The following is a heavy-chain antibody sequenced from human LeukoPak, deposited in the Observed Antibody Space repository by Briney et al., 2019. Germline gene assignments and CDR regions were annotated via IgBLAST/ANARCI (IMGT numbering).Heavy chain of an antibody. D-gene: IGHD6-13*01. CDR3: ARGTPRSTYSSSWYGGGPLGY. CDR2: INHSGST. CDR1: GGSFSGYY. Sequence: SETLSLTCAVYGGSFSGYYWSWIRQPPGKGLEWIGEINHSGSTNYNPSLKSRVTISVDTSKNQFSLKLSSVTAADTAVYYCARGTPRSTYSSSWYGGGPLGYWGQGTLVTVSS. V-gene: IGHV4-34*01. J-gene: IGHJ4*02.